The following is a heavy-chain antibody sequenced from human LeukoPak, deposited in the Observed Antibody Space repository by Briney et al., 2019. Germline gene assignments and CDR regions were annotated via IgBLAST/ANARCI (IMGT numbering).Heavy chain of an antibody. CDR3: ARVGDILTGYYPPYYFDY. J-gene: IGHJ4*02. CDR1: GYTFTSYG. Sequence: ASVKVSCKASGYTFTSYGISWVRQAPGQGLEWMGWISAYNGNTNYAQKLQGRVTMTTDTSTSTAYMELRSLRSDDTAVYYCARVGDILTGYYPPYYFDYWGQGTLVTVSS. CDR2: ISAYNGNT. V-gene: IGHV1-18*01. D-gene: IGHD3-9*01.